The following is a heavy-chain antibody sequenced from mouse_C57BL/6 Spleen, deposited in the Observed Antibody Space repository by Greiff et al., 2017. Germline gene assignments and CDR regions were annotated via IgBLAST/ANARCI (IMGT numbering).Heavy chain of an antibody. CDR3: ARGELTWFAY. CDR1: GSTFTSYW. Sequence: QVQLQQPGAELVMPGASVKLSCKPSGSTFTSYWMPWVKQRPGQGLEWIGEFDPSDSYTNYNQKFKGKSPLTVDKSSSTAYMQLSSLTSEDSAVYYCARGELTWFAYWGQGTLVTVSA. CDR2: FDPSDSYT. J-gene: IGHJ3*01. V-gene: IGHV1-69*01.